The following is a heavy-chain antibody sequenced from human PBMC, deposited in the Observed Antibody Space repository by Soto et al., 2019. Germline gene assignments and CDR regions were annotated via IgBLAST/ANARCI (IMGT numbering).Heavy chain of an antibody. CDR3: ARHIYGGPTRYYYYGMDV. J-gene: IGHJ6*02. D-gene: IGHD4-17*01. CDR1: GFTFSSYA. Sequence: QVQLVESGGGVVQPGRSLRLSCAASGFTFSSYAMHWVRQAPGKGLEWVAVISYDGSNNYYADSVKGRFTISRDNSKNTLYLQMNSLRAEDTAVYYCARHIYGGPTRYYYYGMDVWGQGTTVTVSS. CDR2: ISYDGSNN. V-gene: IGHV3-30-3*01.